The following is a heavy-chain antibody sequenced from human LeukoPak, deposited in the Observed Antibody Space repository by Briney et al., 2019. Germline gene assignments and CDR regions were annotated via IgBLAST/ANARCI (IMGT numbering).Heavy chain of an antibody. D-gene: IGHD6-6*01. V-gene: IGHV4-4*07. CDR2: VYTSGST. CDR3: ARNSAYSSSSGINL. J-gene: IGHJ5*02. Sequence: PSETLSLTCTVSGGSISSYYWSWIRQPAGKGLEWIGRVYTSGSTHYNPSLKSRVTMSVDTSTSQISLTLSSVTAADTAVYYCARNSAYSSSSGINLWGQGTLVTVSS. CDR1: GGSISSYY.